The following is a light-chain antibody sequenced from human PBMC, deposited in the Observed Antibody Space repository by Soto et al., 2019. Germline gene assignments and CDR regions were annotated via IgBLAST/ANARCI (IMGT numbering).Light chain of an antibody. J-gene: IGKJ4*01. Sequence: DIQMTQSPSSLSASVGDRVTITCQASQDISNYLNWYQQKPGKAPKLLIYDASNLETGVPSRFSGSRSGTEFTFTISSLQPEDIATYYCQQYDNLPPGLTFGGGTTVEIK. CDR3: QQYDNLPPGLT. V-gene: IGKV1-33*01. CDR2: DAS. CDR1: QDISNY.